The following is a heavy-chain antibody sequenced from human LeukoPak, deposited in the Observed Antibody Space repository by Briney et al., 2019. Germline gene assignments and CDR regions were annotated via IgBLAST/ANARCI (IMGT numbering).Heavy chain of an antibody. J-gene: IGHJ4*02. Sequence: PGGSLRLSCAASGFTFSSYAMSWVRQAPGKGPEWVSAISGSGGSTYYADSVKGRFTISRDNSKNTLYLQMNSLRAEDTAVYYCAKVQQALLWFGELLTLDYWGQGTLVTVSS. CDR3: AKVQQALLWFGELLTLDY. CDR1: GFTFSSYA. V-gene: IGHV3-23*01. D-gene: IGHD3-10*01. CDR2: ISGSGGST.